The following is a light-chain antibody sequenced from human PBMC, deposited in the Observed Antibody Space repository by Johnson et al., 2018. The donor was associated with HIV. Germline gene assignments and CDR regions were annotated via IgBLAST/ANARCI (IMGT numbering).Light chain of an antibody. J-gene: IGLJ1*01. Sequence: QLVLTQPPSVSAAPGQKVTISCSGSSSDMGNYAVSWYQQLPGTAPKLLIYENNKRPSGIPDRFSGSKSGTSTTLGITGLQAGDEADYYCGTWDGTLSGVFGTGTKVTVL. V-gene: IGLV1-51*02. CDR1: SSDMGNYA. CDR2: ENN. CDR3: GTWDGTLSGV.